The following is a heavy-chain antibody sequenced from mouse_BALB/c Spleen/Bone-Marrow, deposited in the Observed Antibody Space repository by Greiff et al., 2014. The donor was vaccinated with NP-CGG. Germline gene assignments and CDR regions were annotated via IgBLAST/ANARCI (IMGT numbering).Heavy chain of an antibody. Sequence: VQLQQPGAELVKPGASVKLSCTASGFNIKDTYMHWVKQRPEQGLEWIGRIDPANGNTKYDPKFQGKATITADTSSNTAYLQLSSLTSEDTAVYYCASYYYGRYFDVWGAGTTVIVSS. CDR3: ASYYYGRYFDV. CDR1: GFNIKDTY. CDR2: IDPANGNT. J-gene: IGHJ1*01. V-gene: IGHV14-3*02. D-gene: IGHD1-1*01.